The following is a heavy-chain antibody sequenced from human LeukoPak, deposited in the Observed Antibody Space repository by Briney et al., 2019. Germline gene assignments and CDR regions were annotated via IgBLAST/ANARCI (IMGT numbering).Heavy chain of an antibody. J-gene: IGHJ4*02. CDR1: GFTFSSYS. V-gene: IGHV3-21*01. CDR2: ISSSSSYI. CDR3: AISYGSTGFDY. Sequence: GGSLRLSCAASGFTFSSYSMNWVRQAPGKGLEWVSSISSSSSYIYYADSVEGRFTISRDNAKNSLYLQMNSLRAEDTAVYYCAISYGSTGFDYWGQGTLVTVSS. D-gene: IGHD3-10*01.